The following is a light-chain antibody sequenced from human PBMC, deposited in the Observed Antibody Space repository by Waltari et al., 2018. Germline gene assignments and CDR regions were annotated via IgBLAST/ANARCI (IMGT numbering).Light chain of an antibody. CDR2: DVS. Sequence: VMTQSPLSLPATLGQPASISCRSSQGLVYRDGTTYFNWFHQRPGQSPRLLIYDVSNRDSGVPDRCSGSGSGTDFTLKISRVEAEDVGVSYCLHSVQWPWTVGQGTKVEVK. CDR1: QGLVYRDGTTY. CDR3: LHSVQWPWT. V-gene: IGKV2-30*01. J-gene: IGKJ1*01.